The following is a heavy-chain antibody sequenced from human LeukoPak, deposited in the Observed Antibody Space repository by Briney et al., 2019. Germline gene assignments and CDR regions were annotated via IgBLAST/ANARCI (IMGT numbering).Heavy chain of an antibody. D-gene: IGHD6-19*01. CDR1: GFTFSTYA. V-gene: IGHV3-23*01. CDR3: AKDRGTVAVAGIDY. J-gene: IGHJ4*02. Sequence: PGGSLRLSCAASGFTFSTYAMSWVRQAPGKGLEWVSALSGSFGRTYYADSVKGRFTISGDNSKSTLYLQMNSLRAEDTALYYCAKDRGTVAVAGIDYWGRGTLVTVSS. CDR2: LSGSFGRT.